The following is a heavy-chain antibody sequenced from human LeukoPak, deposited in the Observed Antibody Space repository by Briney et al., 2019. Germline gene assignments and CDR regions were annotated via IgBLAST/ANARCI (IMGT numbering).Heavy chain of an antibody. V-gene: IGHV4-59*01. D-gene: IGHD2-21*02. CDR2: IYYTGNT. J-gene: IGHJ4*02. Sequence: PSQTLSPTCPLSTGSITINSWTCIRQPPGQALEWIGYIYYTGNTKYNPSLESRVTMSIDTSKNEFSLKICSVNAADTAVYFCASGSVVTALDQWGQGTLVTVSS. CDR1: TGSITINS. CDR3: ASGSVVTALDQ.